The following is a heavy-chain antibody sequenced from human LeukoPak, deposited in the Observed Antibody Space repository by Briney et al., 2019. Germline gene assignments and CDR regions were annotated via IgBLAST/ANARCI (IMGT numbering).Heavy chain of an antibody. CDR1: GFTFSSYW. J-gene: IGHJ4*02. V-gene: IGHV3-7*01. CDR2: IKQDGSEK. CDR3: AKGGTGTNRPVDY. Sequence: GGSLRLTCAASGFTFSSYWMSWVRQAPGKGLEWVANIKQDGSEKYYVDSVKGRFTISRDNAKNSLYLQMNSLRAEDTAVYYCAKGGTGTNRPVDYWGQGTLVTVSS. D-gene: IGHD1-1*01.